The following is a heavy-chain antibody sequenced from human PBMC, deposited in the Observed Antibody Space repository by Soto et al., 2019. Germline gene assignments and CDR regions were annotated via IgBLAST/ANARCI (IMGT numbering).Heavy chain of an antibody. CDR1: GGTFSSYA. CDR2: IITIFGTA. Sequence: SVKVSCKASGGTFSSYAISWVRQAPGQGLEWMGGIITIFGTANYAQKFQGRVTITADESTSTAYMELSSLRSEDTAVYYCATLDHKRYSYAPFDYWGQGTLVTVSS. V-gene: IGHV1-69*13. D-gene: IGHD5-18*01. J-gene: IGHJ4*02. CDR3: ATLDHKRYSYAPFDY.